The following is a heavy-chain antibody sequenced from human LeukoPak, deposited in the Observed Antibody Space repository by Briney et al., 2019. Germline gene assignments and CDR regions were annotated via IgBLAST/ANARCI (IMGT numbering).Heavy chain of an antibody. CDR3: ARGSLGGGWDFDY. J-gene: IGHJ4*02. Sequence: ASVKVSCKASGYTFTSYGISWVRQAPGQGLEWMGWMNPNSGNTGYAQKFQGRVTITRNTSISTAYMELSSLRSEDTAVYYCARGSLGGGWDFDYWGQGTLVTVSS. CDR1: GYTFTSYG. CDR2: MNPNSGNT. D-gene: IGHD6-19*01. V-gene: IGHV1-8*03.